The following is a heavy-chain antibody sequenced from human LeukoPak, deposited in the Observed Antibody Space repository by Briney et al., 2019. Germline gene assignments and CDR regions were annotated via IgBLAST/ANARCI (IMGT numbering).Heavy chain of an antibody. CDR2: FDPEDGET. CDR1: GYTLTELS. Sequence: ASVKVSCKVSGYTLTELSMHWVRQAPGKGLEWMGGFDPEDGETIYAQKFQGRVTMTEDTSTDTAYMELSSLRSEDTAVYYCASPGASRNRAVAGNDAFDIWGQGTMVTVSS. V-gene: IGHV1-24*01. J-gene: IGHJ3*02. CDR3: ASPGASRNRAVAGNDAFDI. D-gene: IGHD6-19*01.